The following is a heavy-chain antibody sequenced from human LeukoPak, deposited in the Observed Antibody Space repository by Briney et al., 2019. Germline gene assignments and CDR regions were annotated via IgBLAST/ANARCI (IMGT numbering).Heavy chain of an antibody. J-gene: IGHJ5*02. CDR2: ISAYNGNT. CDR3: ARTAAAGPYNWFDP. Sequence: ASVKVSCTASGYTFTSYGISWVRQAPGQGLEWMGWISAYNGNTNYAQKLQGRVTMTTDTSTSTAYMELRSLRSDDTAVYYCARTAAAGPYNWFDPWGQGTLVTVSS. CDR1: GYTFTSYG. V-gene: IGHV1-18*01. D-gene: IGHD6-13*01.